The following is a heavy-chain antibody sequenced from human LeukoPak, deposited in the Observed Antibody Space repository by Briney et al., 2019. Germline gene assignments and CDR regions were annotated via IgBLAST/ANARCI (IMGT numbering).Heavy chain of an antibody. V-gene: IGHV3-23*01. CDR3: GRDPNGDYIGAFEF. J-gene: IGHJ3*01. CDR2: IKGSGSYA. Sequence: PGGSLRLSCVGSDFTFANYAVTWVRLTPGKGLEWVSSIKGSGSYAMYADSVSGRFTTSRDNSRNTIFLQMTSLRAEDTAIYYCGRDPNGDYIGAFEFWGLGTLVSVPS. D-gene: IGHD4-17*01. CDR1: DFTFANYA.